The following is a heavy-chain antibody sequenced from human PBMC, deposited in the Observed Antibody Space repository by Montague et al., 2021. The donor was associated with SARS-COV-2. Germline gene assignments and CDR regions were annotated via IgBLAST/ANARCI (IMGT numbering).Heavy chain of an antibody. CDR1: GGSISSSSYY. CDR2: IYYSGST. CDR3: ARDPSRQPLLYPIGDYYYGMDV. J-gene: IGHJ6*02. V-gene: IGHV4-39*07. D-gene: IGHD2-2*02. Sequence: SVTLSLTCTVSGGSISSSSYYWGWIRQAPGKGLEWIGSIYYSGSTYYNPSLKSRVTISVDTSKNQFSLKLSSVTAADTAVYYCARDPSRQPLLYPIGDYYYGMDVWGQGTTVTVSS.